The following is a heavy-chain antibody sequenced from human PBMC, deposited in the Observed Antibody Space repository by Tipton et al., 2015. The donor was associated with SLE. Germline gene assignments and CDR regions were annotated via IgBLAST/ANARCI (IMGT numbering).Heavy chain of an antibody. CDR2: IYTSGST. CDR3: ARALSSSGGFDY. Sequence: TLSLTCTVSGGSISSGSYYWSWIRQPAGKGLEWIGRIYTSGSTNYNPSLKSRVTISVDTSKNQLSLKLSSVTAADTAVYYCARALSSSGGFDYWGQGTLVTVSS. V-gene: IGHV4-61*02. D-gene: IGHD6-13*01. CDR1: GGSISSGSYY. J-gene: IGHJ4*02.